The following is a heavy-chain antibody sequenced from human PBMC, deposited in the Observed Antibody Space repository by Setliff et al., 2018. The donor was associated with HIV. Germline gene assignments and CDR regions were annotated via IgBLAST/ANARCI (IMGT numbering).Heavy chain of an antibody. D-gene: IGHD6-19*01. J-gene: IGHJ5*02. Sequence: TLSLTCTVSGDSINSGHYYWGWIRQPPGKGLEWIGNILNGETTFYNPSLKNRDTISVDTSKNQFSLRLASVTAADTAVYHCARPHSGRGGGAWFDPWGHGTLVTVSS. CDR1: GDSINSGHYY. V-gene: IGHV4-39*01. CDR2: ILNGETT. CDR3: ARPHSGRGGGAWFDP.